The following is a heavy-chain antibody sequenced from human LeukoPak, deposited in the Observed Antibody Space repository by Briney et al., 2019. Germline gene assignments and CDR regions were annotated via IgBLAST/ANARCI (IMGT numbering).Heavy chain of an antibody. D-gene: IGHD3-10*01. CDR2: IKSKSDGGTI. Sequence: GGSLRLSCAASGFIFTKAWMSWVRQAPGKGLEWVGRIKSKSDGGTIDYASPVKGRFTISRDDSKNTLYLQMSSLKTEDTAVYYCNTDEGLASWPMFSYWGQGTQVTVSS. V-gene: IGHV3-15*01. J-gene: IGHJ4*02. CDR1: GFIFTKAW. CDR3: NTDEGLASWPMFSY.